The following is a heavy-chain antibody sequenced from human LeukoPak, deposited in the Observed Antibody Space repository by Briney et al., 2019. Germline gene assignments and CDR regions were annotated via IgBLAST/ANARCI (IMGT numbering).Heavy chain of an antibody. V-gene: IGHV4-34*01. CDR2: INHGGST. CDR1: GGSFSGYY. CDR3: ARDWPYYYDGSAYYNAFDI. J-gene: IGHJ3*02. Sequence: SETLSLTCAVYGGSFSGYYWSWIRQPPGKGLEWIGEINHGGSTNYNPSLKSRVTISVDTSKNQFSLKLSSVTAADTALYYCARDWPYYYDGSAYYNAFDIWGQGTMVTVSS. D-gene: IGHD3-22*01.